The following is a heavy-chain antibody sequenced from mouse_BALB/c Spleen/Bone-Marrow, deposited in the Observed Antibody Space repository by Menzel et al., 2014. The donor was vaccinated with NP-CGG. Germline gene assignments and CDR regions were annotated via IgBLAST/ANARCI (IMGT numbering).Heavy chain of an antibody. D-gene: IGHD1-1*01. CDR1: GFTFTDYY. CDR3: ARDSRSTVSHFDY. CDR2: IRNKANGYTT. V-gene: IGHV7-3*02. Sequence: EVKFQESGGGLVQPGGSLRLSCATSGFTFTDYYMNWVRQPPGKALEWLGFIRNKANGYTTEYSASVKGRFTISRDNSQSILYPQMNTLRAEDSATYYCARDSRSTVSHFDYWGQGTTLTVSS. J-gene: IGHJ2*01.